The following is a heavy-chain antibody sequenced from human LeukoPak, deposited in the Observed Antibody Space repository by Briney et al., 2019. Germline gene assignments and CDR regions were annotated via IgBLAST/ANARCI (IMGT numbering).Heavy chain of an antibody. Sequence: GGSRRLSCAASGFIFSSYSMSWARQAPGKGLEWVSVISGSGDNTYYADSVKGRFTISSENSKNTLYLQMNSLRADDTAVYYCARDVSVIQGYFDHWGQGTLVTVSS. CDR1: GFIFSSYS. CDR3: ARDVSVIQGYFDH. J-gene: IGHJ4*02. V-gene: IGHV3-23*01. D-gene: IGHD2-21*01. CDR2: ISGSGDNT.